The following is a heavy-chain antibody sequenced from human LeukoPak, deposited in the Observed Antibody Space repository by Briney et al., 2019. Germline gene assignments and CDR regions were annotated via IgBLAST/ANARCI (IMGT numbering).Heavy chain of an antibody. CDR2: ISYDETNK. Sequence: GGSLRVSCAASGFTFSSYGMHWVRQAPGKGREWVAVISYDETNKYYEDSVKGRFTISRDSSKNTLYLQMSSLRDEDTAVYYCAKNNDYGGSYWYFDLWGRGTLVTVSS. J-gene: IGHJ2*01. CDR1: GFTFSSYG. V-gene: IGHV3-30*19. CDR3: AKNNDYGGSYWYFDL. D-gene: IGHD4-23*01.